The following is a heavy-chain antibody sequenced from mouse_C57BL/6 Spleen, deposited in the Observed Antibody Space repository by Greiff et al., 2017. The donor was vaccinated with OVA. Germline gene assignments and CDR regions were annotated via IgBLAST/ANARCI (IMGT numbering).Heavy chain of an antibody. CDR1: GYTFTDHT. CDR2: IYPRDGST. Sequence: QVQLKESDAELVKPGASVKISCKVSGYTFTDHTIHWMKQRPEQGLEWIGYIYPRDGSTKYNEKFKGKATLTADKSSSTAYMQLNSLTSEDSAVYFCARNYYGSSYDWYFDVWGTGTTVTVSS. CDR3: ARNYYGSSYDWYFDV. V-gene: IGHV1-78*01. J-gene: IGHJ1*03. D-gene: IGHD1-1*01.